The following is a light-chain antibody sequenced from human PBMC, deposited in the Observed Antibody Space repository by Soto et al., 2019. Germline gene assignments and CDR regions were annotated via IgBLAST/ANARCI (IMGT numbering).Light chain of an antibody. J-gene: IGKJ2*01. CDR3: MQALQTPYT. CDR1: QSLLHSNGYNY. V-gene: IGKV2-28*01. Sequence: DIVMTQSPLSLPVTPGEPASISCRSSQSLLHSNGYNYLDWYLQKPGQSPQLLICLGSNRASGVPDRFSGIGSGTDFSLKISRVEAEDVGVYYCMQALQTPYTFGQGTKLEIK. CDR2: LGS.